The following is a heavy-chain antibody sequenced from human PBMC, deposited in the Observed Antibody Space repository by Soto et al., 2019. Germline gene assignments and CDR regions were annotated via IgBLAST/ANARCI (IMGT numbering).Heavy chain of an antibody. J-gene: IGHJ6*02. CDR3: GKGSAATNYFYYATDV. CDR2: ISGSGGST. V-gene: IGHV3-23*01. Sequence: EVQLLESGGGLVQPGGSLRLSCAASGFTLGIHAMSWVRQAPGKGLEWVSFISGSGGSTYYADSVKGRFTISRDNSKKTLYLQMNSLRGEDTAVYYCGKGSAATNYFYYATDVWGQGTTVTVSS. D-gene: IGHD2-15*01. CDR1: GFTLGIHA.